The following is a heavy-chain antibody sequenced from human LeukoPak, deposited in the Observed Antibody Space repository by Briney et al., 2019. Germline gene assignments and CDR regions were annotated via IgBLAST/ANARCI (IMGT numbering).Heavy chain of an antibody. D-gene: IGHD5-12*01. CDR3: ARGASGYGNFDY. Sequence: GGSLRLSCAASGFSFNTYWMHWVRQAPGKGLVWVPRIYSDGSSTYYADSVKGRFTCSRDNAKNTVYLQMNSLRAEDTAVYYCARGASGYGNFDYWGQGTLVTVSS. J-gene: IGHJ4*02. V-gene: IGHV3-74*01. CDR1: GFSFNTYW. CDR2: IYSDGSST.